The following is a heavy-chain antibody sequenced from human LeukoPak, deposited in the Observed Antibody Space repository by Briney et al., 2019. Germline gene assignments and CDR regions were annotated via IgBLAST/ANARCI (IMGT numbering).Heavy chain of an antibody. CDR1: GYPFISNA. CDR3: ASGGSGSYYYNWFDP. Sequence: RASVKVSCKASGYPFISNAMNWVRQAPGQGLELMGWINTNTGNPTYAQGFTGRFVFSLDTSVSTAYLQWSSLKASDTAMYYCASGGSGSYYYNWFDPWGQGTLVTVSS. CDR2: INTNTGNP. J-gene: IGHJ5*02. D-gene: IGHD3-10*01. V-gene: IGHV7-4-1*02.